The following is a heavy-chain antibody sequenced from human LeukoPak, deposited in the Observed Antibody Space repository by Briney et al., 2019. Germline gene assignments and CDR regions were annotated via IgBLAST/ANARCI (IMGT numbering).Heavy chain of an antibody. CDR2: IKSKTDGGTT. Sequence: PGGSLRLSCAASGFTFSNAWMSWVRQAAGKGLEWVGRIKSKTDGGTTDYAAPVKGRFTISRDDSKNTLYLQMNSLKTEDTAVYYCTTDKRYFDWLTNHDYWGQGTLVTVSS. CDR1: GFTFSNAW. D-gene: IGHD3-9*01. CDR3: TTDKRYFDWLTNHDY. J-gene: IGHJ4*02. V-gene: IGHV3-15*01.